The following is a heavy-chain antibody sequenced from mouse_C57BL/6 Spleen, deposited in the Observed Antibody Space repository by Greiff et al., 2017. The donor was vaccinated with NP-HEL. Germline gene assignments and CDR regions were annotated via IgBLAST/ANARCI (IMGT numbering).Heavy chain of an antibody. Sequence: VQLQQSGPELVKPGASVKISCKASGYAFSSSWMNWVKQRPGKGLEWIGRIYPGDGDTNYNGKFKGKATLTADKSSSTAYMQLSSLTSEDSAVYFCERRNYGSDGYFDVWGTGTTVTVSS. J-gene: IGHJ1*03. V-gene: IGHV1-82*01. D-gene: IGHD2-1*01. CDR3: ERRNYGSDGYFDV. CDR1: GYAFSSSW. CDR2: IYPGDGDT.